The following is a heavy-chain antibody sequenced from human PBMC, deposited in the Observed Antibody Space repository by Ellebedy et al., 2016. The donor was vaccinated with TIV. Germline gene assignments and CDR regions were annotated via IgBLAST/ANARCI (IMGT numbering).Heavy chain of an antibody. D-gene: IGHD3-10*01. CDR1: GFTFTNFA. Sequence: GESLKISCAASGFTFTNFAMTWVRQAPGKGLEWVSAITAGGNTHYADSVKGRFTISRDNSKTTLYLQMTSLRADDTAVYYCAKTEPYGTTWFGRIFWGQGTLGTVSS. CDR2: ITAGGNT. CDR3: AKTEPYGTTWFGRIF. J-gene: IGHJ4*02. V-gene: IGHV3-23*01.